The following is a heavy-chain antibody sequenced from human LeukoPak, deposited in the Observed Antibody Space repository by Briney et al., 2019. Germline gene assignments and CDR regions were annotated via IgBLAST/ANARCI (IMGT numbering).Heavy chain of an antibody. D-gene: IGHD3-10*01. CDR2: IKEDGSEK. CDR1: GFTLSSYW. Sequence: PRGSLRLSCAASGFTLSSYWMSWVRQAPGKGLEWVANIKEDGSEKYYVDSVEGRFTISRDNAKNSLYLHMNSLTAEDTAMYYCARDWVAGVPFDAFDIWGQGTMVSVSS. V-gene: IGHV3-7*01. CDR3: ARDWVAGVPFDAFDI. J-gene: IGHJ3*02.